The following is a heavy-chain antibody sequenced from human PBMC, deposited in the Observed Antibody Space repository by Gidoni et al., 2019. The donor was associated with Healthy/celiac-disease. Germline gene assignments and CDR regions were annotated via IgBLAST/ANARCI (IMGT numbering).Heavy chain of an antibody. D-gene: IGHD4-17*01. J-gene: IGHJ2*01. V-gene: IGHV3-48*01. CDR1: GFTFSRYS. CDR3: ARDEGDYSNWYFDL. CDR2: ISSRSSTI. Sequence: EVQLVESGGGLVQPGGSLRLSCAASGFTFSRYSMNWVRQAPGKGLEWVAYISSRSSTIYYADSVKGRFTIARDNAKNSLYLQMNRLRAEDTAVYYCARDEGDYSNWYFDLWGRGTLVTVSS.